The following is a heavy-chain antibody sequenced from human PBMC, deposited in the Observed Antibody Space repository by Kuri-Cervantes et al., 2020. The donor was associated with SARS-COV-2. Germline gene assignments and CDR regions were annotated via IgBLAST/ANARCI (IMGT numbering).Heavy chain of an antibody. V-gene: IGHV4-61*01. D-gene: IGHD1-1*01. CDR3: ARVTTGTLDY. CDR2: IYHTGST. J-gene: IGHJ4*02. Sequence: SETLSLTCTVSGGSISSESYYWSWIRQPPGRGLEWVGHIYHTGSTNYNPPLKSRLTISVDTSKSQFSLKLSSVTPEDTAVYYCARVTTGTLDYWGQGTLVTVSS. CDR1: GGSISSESYY.